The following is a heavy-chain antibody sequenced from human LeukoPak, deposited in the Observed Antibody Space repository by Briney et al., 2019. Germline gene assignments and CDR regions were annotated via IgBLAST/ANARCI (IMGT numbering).Heavy chain of an antibody. CDR3: ATDGAAFDG. CDR1: GFTFTIYA. J-gene: IGHJ5*02. V-gene: IGHV3-23*01. CDR2: ISDSGDRT. Sequence: HPGGSLRLSCAASGFTFTIYAMSWVRQSPGKGLEWVSSISDSGDRTYYADSVKGRFTISRDNSRNTLYLQVISLRAEDTAVYYGATDGAAFDGWGQGVLVTASS.